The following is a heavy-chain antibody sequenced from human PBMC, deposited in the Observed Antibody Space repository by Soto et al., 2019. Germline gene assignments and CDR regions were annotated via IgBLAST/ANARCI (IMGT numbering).Heavy chain of an antibody. CDR3: AKDSVLRFLEWFKVGYYYGMDV. V-gene: IGHV3-23*01. J-gene: IGHJ6*02. CDR2: ISGSGGST. D-gene: IGHD3-3*01. CDR1: GFTFSSYA. Sequence: GGSLRLSCAASGFTFSSYAMSWVRQAPGKGLEWVSAISGSGGSTYYADSVKGRFTISRDNSKNTLYLQMNSLRAEDTAVYYCAKDSVLRFLEWFKVGYYYGMDVWGQGTTVTVSS.